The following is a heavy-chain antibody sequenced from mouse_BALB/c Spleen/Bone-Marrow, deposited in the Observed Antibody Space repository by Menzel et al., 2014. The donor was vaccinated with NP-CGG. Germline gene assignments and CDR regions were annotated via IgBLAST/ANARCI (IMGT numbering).Heavy chain of an antibody. Sequence: EVQLVESGGGLVKPGGSLKLSCAASGFTFSSYAMSWVRRSPEKRLEWVAEISSGGSYTYYPDTVTGRFTISRDNAKNTLYLEMSSLRSEDTAMYYCAREGLRRRAAMDYWGQGTSVTVSP. CDR2: ISSGGSYT. CDR1: GFTFSSYA. CDR3: AREGLRRRAAMDY. D-gene: IGHD2-4*01. V-gene: IGHV5-9-4*01. J-gene: IGHJ4*01.